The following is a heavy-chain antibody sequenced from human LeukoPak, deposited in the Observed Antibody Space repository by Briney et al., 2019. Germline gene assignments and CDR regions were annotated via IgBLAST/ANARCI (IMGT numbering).Heavy chain of an antibody. V-gene: IGHV3-23*01. Sequence: PGGSLRLSCAASGFTFTGSAMCWVRQAPGNGPEWVSGFGGDGKTYYAASVKGRFTISRDNSNNMLYLQMNGLRDEDTALYYCAKDLWDWSAMDVWGQGTTVTVSS. D-gene: IGHD3/OR15-3a*01. J-gene: IGHJ6*02. CDR2: FGGDGKT. CDR1: GFTFTGSA. CDR3: AKDLWDWSAMDV.